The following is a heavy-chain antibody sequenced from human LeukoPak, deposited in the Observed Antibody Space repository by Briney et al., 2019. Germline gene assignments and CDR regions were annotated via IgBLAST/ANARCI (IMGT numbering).Heavy chain of an antibody. CDR2: ISASGGST. Sequence: PGGSLRLSCAASGFTFSIYAMTWVRQAPGKGLEWVSGISASGGSTHYADSVKGRFTISRDNSKNTLYLQMNSLRAEDTAAYFGAKCARYSGYDSDFDYWGQGTLVTVSS. CDR3: AKCARYSGYDSDFDY. J-gene: IGHJ4*02. D-gene: IGHD5-12*01. CDR1: GFTFSIYA. V-gene: IGHV3-23*01.